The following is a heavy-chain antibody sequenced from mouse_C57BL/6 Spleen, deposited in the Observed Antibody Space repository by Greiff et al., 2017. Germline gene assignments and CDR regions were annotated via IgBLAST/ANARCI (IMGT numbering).Heavy chain of an antibody. J-gene: IGHJ3*01. V-gene: IGHV1-22*01. CDR2: INPNNGGT. Sequence: EVQLQQSGPELVKPGASVKMSCKASGYTFTDYNMPWVKQSHGKSLAWIGYINPNNGGTSYNQKFKGKATLTVNKSSSTAYMELRSLTSEDSAVYYCARALHYTQFAYWGQGTLVTVSA. CDR3: ARALHYTQFAY. CDR1: GYTFTDYN. D-gene: IGHD2-12*01.